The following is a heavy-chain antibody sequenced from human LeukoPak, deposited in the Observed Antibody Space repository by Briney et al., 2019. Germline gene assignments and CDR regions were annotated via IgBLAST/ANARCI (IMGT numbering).Heavy chain of an antibody. V-gene: IGHV3-21*01. CDR1: GFTFSSFN. CDR2: ISSTSSLI. Sequence: GGSLRLSCAASGFTFSSFNMNWVRQAPGKGLEWVSSISSTSSLIWYADSLKGRFTISRDNAKNSLYLQMDSLRAEDTAVYYCARYDSGWNDYWGQGTLVTVSS. J-gene: IGHJ4*02. D-gene: IGHD6-19*01. CDR3: ARYDSGWNDY.